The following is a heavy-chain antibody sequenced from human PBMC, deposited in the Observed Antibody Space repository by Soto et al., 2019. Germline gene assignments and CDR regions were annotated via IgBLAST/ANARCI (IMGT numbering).Heavy chain of an antibody. D-gene: IGHD3-9*01. CDR3: ARPLYYDILTGYDY. J-gene: IGHJ4*02. CDR2: IYYSGST. Sequence: QLQLQESGPGLVKPSETLSLTCTVSGGSISSSSYYWGWIRQPPGKGLEWIGSIYYSGSTYYNPSLKSRVTISVDTSKNQFSLKLSSVTAADTAVYYCARPLYYDILTGYDYWGQGTLVTVSS. V-gene: IGHV4-39*01. CDR1: GGSISSSSYY.